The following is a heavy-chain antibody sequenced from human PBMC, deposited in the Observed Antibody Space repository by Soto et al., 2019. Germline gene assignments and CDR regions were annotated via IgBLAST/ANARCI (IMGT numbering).Heavy chain of an antibody. CDR2: ISSSSSTI. Sequence: GGSLRLSCAASGFTFSSYSMNWVRQAPGKGLEWVSYISSSSSTIYYADSVKGRFTISRDNAKNSLYLQMNSLRDEDTAVYYCARDPSFGGYDILTGYYYYGMDVWGQGTTVTVSS. V-gene: IGHV3-48*02. J-gene: IGHJ6*02. CDR3: ARDPSFGGYDILTGYYYYGMDV. CDR1: GFTFSSYS. D-gene: IGHD3-9*01.